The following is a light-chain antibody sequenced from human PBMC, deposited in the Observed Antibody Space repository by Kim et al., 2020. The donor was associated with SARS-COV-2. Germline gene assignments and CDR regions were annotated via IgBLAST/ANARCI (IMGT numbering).Light chain of an antibody. CDR2: RAS. CDR1: QSVPSNY. Sequence: SPGQRATLSCGASQSVPSNYLAWYQQTPGLAPRLLIYRASIRATGIPARFSGSGSGTDFTLTISRLEPEDFALYYCQQYGAAPRTFGQGTKVDIK. CDR3: QQYGAAPRT. J-gene: IGKJ1*01. V-gene: IGKV3D-20*01.